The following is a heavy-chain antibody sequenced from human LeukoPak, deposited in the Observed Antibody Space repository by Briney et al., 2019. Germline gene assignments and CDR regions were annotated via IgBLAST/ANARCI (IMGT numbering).Heavy chain of an antibody. D-gene: IGHD2-2*01. CDR3: ARDLVVPAAQYLDY. V-gene: IGHV4-39*07. J-gene: IGHJ4*02. CDR1: GGSISSSSYY. CDR2: IYYSGST. Sequence: NSSETLSLTCTVSGGSISSSSYYWGWIRQPPGKGLEWIGSIYYSGSTYYNPSLKSRVAISVDTSKNQFSLKLSSVTAADTAVYYCARDLVVPAAQYLDYWGQGTLVTVSS.